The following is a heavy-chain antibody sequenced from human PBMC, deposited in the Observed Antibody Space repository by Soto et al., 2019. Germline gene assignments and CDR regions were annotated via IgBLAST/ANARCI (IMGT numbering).Heavy chain of an antibody. D-gene: IGHD1-26*01. CDR3: ARRRLREAFDI. CDR2: IYPCDSDT. CDR1: GYTLSPSW. V-gene: IGHV5-51*01. J-gene: IGHJ3*02. Sequence: GESLKISCKGSGYTLSPSWIGWGRLLSGKGLEWMGIIYPCDSDTRYSPSFQGQVTISADKSISTAYLQWSSLKASDTAMYYCARRRLREAFDIWGQGTMVTVSS.